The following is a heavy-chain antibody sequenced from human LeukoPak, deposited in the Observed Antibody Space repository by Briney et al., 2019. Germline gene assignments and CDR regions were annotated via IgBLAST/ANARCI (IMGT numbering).Heavy chain of an antibody. CDR3: ARGAYYYDSSGYYPFDY. V-gene: IGHV3-23*01. CDR1: GFTFSSYG. J-gene: IGHJ4*02. D-gene: IGHD3-22*01. CDR2: ISGSGGST. Sequence: GGSLRLSCAASGFTFSSYGMSWVRQAPGKGLEWVSAISGSGGSTHYADSVKGRFTISRDNSKNTLYLQMNSLRAEDTAVYYCARGAYYYDSSGYYPFDYWGQGTLVTVSS.